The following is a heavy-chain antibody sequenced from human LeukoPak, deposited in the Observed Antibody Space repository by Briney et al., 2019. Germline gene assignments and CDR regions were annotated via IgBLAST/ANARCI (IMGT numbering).Heavy chain of an antibody. CDR3: ARVQSTNWNNDAFDF. D-gene: IGHD1/OR15-1a*01. CDR1: GFTFSSYA. V-gene: IGHV3-30-3*01. J-gene: IGHJ3*01. CDR2: ISYDGSNK. Sequence: GGSLRLSCAASGFTFSSYAMHWVRQAPGKGLEWVAVISYDGSNKYYADSVKGRFTISRDNSKNTLYLQMNSLTAEDTAVYYCARVQSTNWNNDAFDFWGQGTTVTVSS.